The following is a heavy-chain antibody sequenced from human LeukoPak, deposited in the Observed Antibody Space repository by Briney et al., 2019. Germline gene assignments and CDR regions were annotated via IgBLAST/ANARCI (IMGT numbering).Heavy chain of an antibody. CDR2: IYYTGST. J-gene: IGHJ4*02. D-gene: IGHD3-10*01. V-gene: IGHV4-59*08. Sequence: RSETLSLTCTVSGGSISNYYWGWIRQPPGKGLEWIGYIYYTGSTTYTPSLKSRVTISLDTSNNLFSPKLSSVTAADTAVYYCVRRDYGSGAYGYWGQGTLVTVSS. CDR1: GGSISNYY. CDR3: VRRDYGSGAYGY.